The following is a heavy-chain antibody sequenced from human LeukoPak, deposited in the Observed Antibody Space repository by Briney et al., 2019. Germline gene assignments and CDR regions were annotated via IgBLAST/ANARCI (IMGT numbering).Heavy chain of an antibody. J-gene: IGHJ6*02. V-gene: IGHV3-23*01. D-gene: IGHD3-10*02. CDR3: AKGPYYVRGYYGMDV. CDR2: ISGSGGST. Sequence: GGSLRLSCAASGFTFSSYAMSWVRQAPGKGLEWVSAISGSGGSTYYADSVKGRFTIARDNSKNTVYLQMNSLRADDTAVYYCAKGPYYVRGYYGMDVWGQGTTVTFSS. CDR1: GFTFSSYA.